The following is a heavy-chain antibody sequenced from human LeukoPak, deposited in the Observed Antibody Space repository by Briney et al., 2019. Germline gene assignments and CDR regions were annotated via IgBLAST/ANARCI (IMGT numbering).Heavy chain of an antibody. J-gene: IGHJ4*02. Sequence: GGSLRLSCAASGFTFSNYWMSWVRQAPGKGLEWVANIKNDGSEKYYVDSVKGRFTISRDNARNSLFLQMNSLRAADTAVYYCARDVISRQMITLGLGFWGQGTLVTVSS. CDR3: ARDVISRQMITLGLGF. V-gene: IGHV3-7*01. D-gene: IGHD1-20*01. CDR1: GFTFSNYW. CDR2: IKNDGSEK.